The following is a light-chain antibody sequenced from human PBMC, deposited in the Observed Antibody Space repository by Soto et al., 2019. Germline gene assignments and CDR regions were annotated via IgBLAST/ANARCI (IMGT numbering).Light chain of an antibody. V-gene: IGKV1-39*01. CDR2: AAS. CDR1: QGISNY. Sequence: MQRTQSPPSLSASVGDRVTIAGLASQGISNYLNWYQQKPGKAPKLLIYAASSLQSGVPSRFSGSGSGTDFTLTISILQPEDFATYYCQQSYSTPHTFGQGTRLEIK. J-gene: IGKJ5*01. CDR3: QQSYSTPHT.